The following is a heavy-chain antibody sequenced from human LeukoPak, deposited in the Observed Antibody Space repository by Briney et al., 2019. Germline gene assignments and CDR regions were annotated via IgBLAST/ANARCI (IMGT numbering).Heavy chain of an antibody. CDR2: ISSSSSTI. CDR1: GFTFSSYS. CDR3: ARVQGGSVSYYNVFYYYYGVDV. J-gene: IGHJ6*02. V-gene: IGHV3-48*01. Sequence: PGGSLRLSCAASGFTFSSYSMNWVRQAPGKGLEWVSYISSSSSTIYYADSVKGRFTISRDNAKNSLYLQMNSLRAEDTAVYYCARVQGGSVSYYNVFYYYYGVDVWGQGTPVTVSS. D-gene: IGHD3-10*01.